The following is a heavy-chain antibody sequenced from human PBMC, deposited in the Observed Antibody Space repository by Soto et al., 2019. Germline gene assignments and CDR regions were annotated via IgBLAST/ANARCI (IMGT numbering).Heavy chain of an antibody. CDR2: IWYDGSNK. J-gene: IGHJ4*02. CDR3: ARDQHYYSDSSGYYYDFDY. CDR1: GFTFSSYG. V-gene: IGHV3-33*01. Sequence: GGSLRLSCAASGFTFSSYGMHWVRQAPGKGLEWVAVIWYDGSNKYYADSVKGRFTISRDNSKNTLYLQMNSLRAEDTAVYYCARDQHYYSDSSGYYYDFDYWGQGTLVTVSS. D-gene: IGHD3-22*01.